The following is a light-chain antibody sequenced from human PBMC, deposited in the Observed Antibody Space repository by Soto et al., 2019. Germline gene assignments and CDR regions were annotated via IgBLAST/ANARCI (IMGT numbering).Light chain of an antibody. J-gene: IGLJ1*01. V-gene: IGLV1-40*01. CDR2: GNS. CDR3: QSYDSSLSGYV. Sequence: QSVLTQPPSVSGAPGQRVTISCTGSSSNIGAGYDVHWYQQLPGTAPKLLIYGNSNRPSEVPDRFSGSKSGTSASLAITGLQAEDEADYYCQSYDSSLSGYVFGTGTKAPS. CDR1: SSNIGAGYD.